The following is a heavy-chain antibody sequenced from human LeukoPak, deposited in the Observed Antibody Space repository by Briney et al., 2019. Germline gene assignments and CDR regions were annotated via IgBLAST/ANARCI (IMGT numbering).Heavy chain of an antibody. CDR2: ILYDGNTK. J-gene: IGHJ6*03. Sequence: GGSLRLSCAASGFTFSNYGMHWVRQAPGKGLEWVAAILYDGNTKHYADSVKGRFTISRDISKNTFYMQMNSLTAEDTAVYYCARDHRPEIQYYYMDVWGKGTTVAVSS. D-gene: IGHD1-14*01. CDR3: ARDHRPEIQYYYMDV. V-gene: IGHV3-33*01. CDR1: GFTFSNYG.